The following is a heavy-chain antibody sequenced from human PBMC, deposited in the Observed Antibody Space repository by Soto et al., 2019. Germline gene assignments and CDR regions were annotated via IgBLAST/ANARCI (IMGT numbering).Heavy chain of an antibody. J-gene: IGHJ4*02. D-gene: IGHD3-3*01. Sequence: QVQLVQSGAEVKKPGASVKVSCKASGYTFTSYAMHWVRQAPGQRLEWMGWINAGNGNTKYSQKFQGRVTITRDTSASTAYMELSSLRSEDTAVYYCARGGDISPGPDYDFWSGYYYFDYWGQGTLVTVSS. V-gene: IGHV1-3*01. CDR3: ARGGDISPGPDYDFWSGYYYFDY. CDR1: GYTFTSYA. CDR2: INAGNGNT.